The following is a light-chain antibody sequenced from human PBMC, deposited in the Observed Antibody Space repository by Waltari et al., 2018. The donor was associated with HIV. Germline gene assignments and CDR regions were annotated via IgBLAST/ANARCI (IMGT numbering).Light chain of an antibody. CDR2: AVG. Sequence: QSALTQPASVSGSPGQSITITCIGSSDDVGGYNHVSWYQQSTGTAPKLIMVAVGRRAPCVSGRYSGYKYGHTAFLTITVLQADDEADYYCSSYTRSISVGFGGGTRVTVL. CDR1: SDDVGGYNH. V-gene: IGLV2-14*01. CDR3: SSYTRSISVG. J-gene: IGLJ2*01.